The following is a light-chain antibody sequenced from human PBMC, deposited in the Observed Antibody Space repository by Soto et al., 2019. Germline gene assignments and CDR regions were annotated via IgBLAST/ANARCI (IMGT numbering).Light chain of an antibody. Sequence: QSVLPQPTSASGTPGGRVTISWSGSSSNIGENYVYWYQQLPGTSPKVVIFSNNQRPSGVPDRFSGSKSGSSASLVISGLRSEDEADYYCASWDDSLTVYVFAAGTKVTVL. J-gene: IGLJ1*01. CDR3: ASWDDSLTVYV. CDR2: SNN. V-gene: IGLV1-47*02. CDR1: SSNIGENY.